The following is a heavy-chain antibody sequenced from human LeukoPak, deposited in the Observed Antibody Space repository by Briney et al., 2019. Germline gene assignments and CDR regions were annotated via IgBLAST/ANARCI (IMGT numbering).Heavy chain of an antibody. CDR3: AKDGPEDIVVVVAIYFDY. Sequence: GGSLRLSCAASGFTFSSYAMSWVRQAPGKGLEWVSAISGSGGSTYYADSVKGRFTITRDNSKNTLYLQMNSLRAEDTAVYYCAKDGPEDIVVVVAIYFDYWGQGTLVTVSS. CDR1: GFTFSSYA. V-gene: IGHV3-23*01. J-gene: IGHJ4*02. CDR2: ISGSGGST. D-gene: IGHD2-15*01.